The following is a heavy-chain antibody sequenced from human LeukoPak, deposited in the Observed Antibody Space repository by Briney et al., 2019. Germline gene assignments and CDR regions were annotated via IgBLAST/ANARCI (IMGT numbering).Heavy chain of an antibody. CDR1: GGSVSSSSYY. CDR3: ARWLLLGWFDP. V-gene: IGHV4-61*01. Sequence: SETLSLTCTVSGGSVSSSSYYWSWIRQPPGKGLEWIGYIYYGGSTNYNPSLKSRVTISVDTSKNQFSLKLSSVTAADTAVYYCARWLLLGWFDPWGQGTLVTVSS. CDR2: IYYGGST. J-gene: IGHJ5*02. D-gene: IGHD3-22*01.